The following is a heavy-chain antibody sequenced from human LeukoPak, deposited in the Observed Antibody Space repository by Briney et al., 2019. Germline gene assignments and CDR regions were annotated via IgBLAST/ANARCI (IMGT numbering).Heavy chain of an antibody. D-gene: IGHD6-19*01. V-gene: IGHV3-7*01. J-gene: IGHJ4*02. Sequence: GGSLRLSCEASGFTFSSYWMSWVRQAPGKGLEWVANIRDDGGEIYYVDSVKGRFTISRDNAKSSLFLQMNSLRAEDAAVYYCARGTSGWYWGFGYWGQGTLVTVSS. CDR1: GFTFSSYW. CDR3: ARGTSGWYWGFGY. CDR2: IRDDGGEI.